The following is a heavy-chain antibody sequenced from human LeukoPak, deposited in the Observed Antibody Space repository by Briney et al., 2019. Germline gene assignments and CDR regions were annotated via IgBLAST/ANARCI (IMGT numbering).Heavy chain of an antibody. D-gene: IGHD2-15*01. CDR2: ISGSGGST. J-gene: IGHJ5*02. CDR1: GFTFSSYA. V-gene: IGHV3-23*01. CDR3: ARDNVYCSGGSCSNWFDP. Sequence: GGSLRLSCAASGFTFSSYAMSWVRQAPGKGLEWVSAISGSGGSTYYADSVKGRFTISRDNSKNSLYLQMNSLRAEDTAVYYCARDNVYCSGGSCSNWFDPWGQGTLVTVSS.